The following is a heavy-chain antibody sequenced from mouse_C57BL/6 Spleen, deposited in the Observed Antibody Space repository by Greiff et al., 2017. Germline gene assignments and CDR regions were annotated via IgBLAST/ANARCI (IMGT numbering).Heavy chain of an antibody. J-gene: IGHJ2*01. CDR3: ARWVDSDYYGSSYYFDY. Sequence: LVESGPELVKPGASGKISCKASGYSFTDYNMNWVKQSNGKSLEWIGVINPNYGTTSYNQKFKGKATLTVDQSSSTAYMQLNSLTSEDSAVYYCARWVDSDYYGSSYYFDYWGQGTTLTVSS. CDR1: GYSFTDYN. D-gene: IGHD1-1*01. V-gene: IGHV1-39*01. CDR2: INPNYGTT.